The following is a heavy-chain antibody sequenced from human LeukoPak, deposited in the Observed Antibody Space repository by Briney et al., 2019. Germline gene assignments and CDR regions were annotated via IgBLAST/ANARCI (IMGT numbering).Heavy chain of an antibody. V-gene: IGHV3-11*01. Sequence: GGSLRLSCAASGFTFSDYYMSWIRQAPGKGLEWVSYISSSASTIYYADSVQGRFTISRDNSKNTLYLQMNSLRAEDTAVYYCAKDFWSGSDDAFDIWGQGTVVTVSS. D-gene: IGHD3-3*01. CDR3: AKDFWSGSDDAFDI. CDR2: ISSSASTI. CDR1: GFTFSDYY. J-gene: IGHJ3*02.